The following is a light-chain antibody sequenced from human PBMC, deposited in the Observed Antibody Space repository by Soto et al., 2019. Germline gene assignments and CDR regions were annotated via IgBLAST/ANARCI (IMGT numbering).Light chain of an antibody. CDR1: QSVSRD. J-gene: IGKJ1*01. CDR2: GAS. CDR3: QQYTNWPPWT. Sequence: EIVMTQSPATLSVSPGERATLSCRASQSVSRDLAWYQQKPGQAPRLLIYGASTRAAGIPARFSGSGSGTEFTVTISSLQSEDFAVYYCQQYTNWPPWTFGRGTKVEFK. V-gene: IGKV3-15*01.